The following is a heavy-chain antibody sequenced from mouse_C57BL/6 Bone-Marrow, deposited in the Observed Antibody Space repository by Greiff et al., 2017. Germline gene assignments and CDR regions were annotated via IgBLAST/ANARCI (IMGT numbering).Heavy chain of an antibody. CDR3: ARRGYEVPYAMDY. CDR1: GYTFTSYW. CDR2: IDPSDSET. J-gene: IGHJ4*01. D-gene: IGHD2-3*01. Sequence: QVQLQQSGAELVRPGSSVKLSCKASGYTFTSYWMHWVKQRPIQGLEWIGNIDPSDSETHYNQKFKDKATLTVDKSSSTAYMQISSLNSEDSAVYYCARRGYEVPYAMDYWGQGTSVTVSS. V-gene: IGHV1-52*01.